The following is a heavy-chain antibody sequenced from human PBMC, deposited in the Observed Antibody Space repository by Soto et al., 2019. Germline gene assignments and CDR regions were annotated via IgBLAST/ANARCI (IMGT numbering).Heavy chain of an antibody. J-gene: IGHJ6*04. CDR3: ARGTRGTAGTSVESDV. CDR2: IYYGGTF. V-gene: IGHV4-59*01. Sequence: QVQLQESGPGLVKPSETLSLTCNVSGVSISGCYWSWIWQPPGQPLEWIAHIYYGGTFNYNPFIRSRVTSSRGTSRYEFPTVRTTMTAAETADYCWARGTRGTAGTSVESDVWGKGTAVPVSS. CDR1: GVSISGCY. D-gene: IGHD1-7*01.